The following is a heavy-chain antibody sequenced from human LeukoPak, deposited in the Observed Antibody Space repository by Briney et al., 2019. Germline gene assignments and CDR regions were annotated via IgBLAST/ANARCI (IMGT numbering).Heavy chain of an antibody. J-gene: IGHJ6*02. CDR3: ARHPDFWSGYYGSYYYYGMDV. Sequence: SETLSLTCNVSGGSISSYYWGWIRQPPGKGLEWIGSIYYSGSTYYNPSLKSRVTISVDTSKNQFSLKLSSVTAADTAVYYCARHPDFWSGYYGSYYYYGMDVWGQGTTVTVSS. CDR2: IYYSGST. V-gene: IGHV4-39*01. CDR1: GGSISSYY. D-gene: IGHD3-3*01.